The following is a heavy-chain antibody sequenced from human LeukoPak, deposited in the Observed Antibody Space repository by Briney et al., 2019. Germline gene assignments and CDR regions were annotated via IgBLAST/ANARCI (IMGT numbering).Heavy chain of an antibody. CDR2: VYTSGTT. J-gene: IGHJ5*02. CDR3: ARGIYYYGSGSLNWFDP. D-gene: IGHD3-10*01. V-gene: IGHV4-4*07. Sequence: SETLSLTCTVSGGSISSYYWSWIRQPTGKGLEWIGRVYTSGTTNYSPSLKSRVTISVDTSKNQFSLRLRSVTAADTAVYYCARGIYYYGSGSLNWFDPWGQGTLVTVSS. CDR1: GGSISSYY.